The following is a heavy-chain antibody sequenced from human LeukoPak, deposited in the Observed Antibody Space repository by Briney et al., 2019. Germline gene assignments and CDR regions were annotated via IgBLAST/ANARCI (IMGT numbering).Heavy chain of an antibody. J-gene: IGHJ4*02. V-gene: IGHV1-2*02. CDR3: ARGSPRMITFGGVIVTLSFDY. D-gene: IGHD3-16*02. Sequence: ASVKVSCKASGYTFTGYYMHWVRQAPGQGLERMGWINPNSGGTNYAQKFQGRVTMTRDTSISTAYMELSRLRSDDTAVYYCARGSPRMITFGGVIVTLSFDYWGQGTLVTVSS. CDR2: INPNSGGT. CDR1: GYTFTGYY.